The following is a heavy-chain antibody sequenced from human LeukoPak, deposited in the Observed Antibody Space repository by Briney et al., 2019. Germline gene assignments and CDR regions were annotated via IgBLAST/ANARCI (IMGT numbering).Heavy chain of an antibody. J-gene: IGHJ5*02. Sequence: ASVKVSCKAPGSTFTSCDINWVRQATGQGLEWMGWMNPNSGNTGYAQKFQGRVTITRNTSISTAYMELSSLRSEDTAVYYCARGLGIAALPNGFDPWGQGTLVTVSS. CDR1: GSTFTSCD. V-gene: IGHV1-8*03. CDR3: ARGLGIAALPNGFDP. CDR2: MNPNSGNT. D-gene: IGHD6-6*01.